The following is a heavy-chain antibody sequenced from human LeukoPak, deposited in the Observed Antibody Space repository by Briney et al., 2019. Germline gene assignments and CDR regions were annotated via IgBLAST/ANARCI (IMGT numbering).Heavy chain of an antibody. Sequence: ASVKVSCKASGYTFTGYYMHWVRQAPGQGLEWMGWISAYNGNTNYAQKLQGRVTMTTDTSTSTAYMELRSLRSDDTAVYYCARLRRITIFGARFDPWGQGTLVTVSS. CDR2: ISAYNGNT. CDR1: GYTFTGYY. J-gene: IGHJ5*02. CDR3: ARLRRITIFGARFDP. D-gene: IGHD3-3*01. V-gene: IGHV1-18*04.